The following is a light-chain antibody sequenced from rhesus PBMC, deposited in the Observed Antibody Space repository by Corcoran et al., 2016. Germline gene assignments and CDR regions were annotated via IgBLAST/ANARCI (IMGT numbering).Light chain of an antibody. CDR2: TAS. CDR3: QHGYGTPYS. J-gene: IGKJ2*01. V-gene: IGKV1-74*01. CDR1: QGINSN. Sequence: DIQMTQSPSSLSASVGDRVTITCQASQGINSNLAWYQQKPGKVPKLLIYTASTLQSGVPSRFSGSGSGTDYTFTISSLQPEDVATYYCQHGYGTPYSFGQGTKVEIK.